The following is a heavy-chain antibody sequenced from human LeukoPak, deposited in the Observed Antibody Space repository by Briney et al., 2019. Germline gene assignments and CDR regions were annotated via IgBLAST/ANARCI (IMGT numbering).Heavy chain of an antibody. V-gene: IGHV4-4*02. CDR2: IYYSGST. CDR1: GGSISSSNW. CDR3: ARLEYSSGPVDY. D-gene: IGHD6-19*01. Sequence: SETLSLTCTVSGGSISSSNWWSWVRQPPGKGLEWIGEIYYSGSTKYNPSLKSRVTISVDTSKNHFSLKLSSVTAADTAVYYCARLEYSSGPVDYWGQGTLVTVSS. J-gene: IGHJ4*02.